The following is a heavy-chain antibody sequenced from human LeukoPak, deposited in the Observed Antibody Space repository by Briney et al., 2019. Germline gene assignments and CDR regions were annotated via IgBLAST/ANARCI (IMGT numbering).Heavy chain of an antibody. CDR2: MSGSGDTT. V-gene: IGHV3-23*01. D-gene: IGHD2-21*02. J-gene: IGHJ4*02. CDR1: GFDFNDFA. CDR3: AKWKTATAFFDY. Sequence: GGSLRLSCAASGFDFNDFAMTWVRQAPGKGLEWVSSMSGSGDTTEYAASVKGRFTISRDNSKNTLYLQMNSLRAEDTAVYYCAKWKTATAFFDYWGQGTLVTVSS.